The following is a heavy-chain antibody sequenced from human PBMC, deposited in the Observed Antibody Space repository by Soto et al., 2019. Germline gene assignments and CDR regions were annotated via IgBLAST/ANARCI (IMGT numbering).Heavy chain of an antibody. Sequence: QVQLVQSGAEVKKPGSSVKVSCKASGGTFSSYTISWVRQAPGQGLEWMGRIIPILGIANYAQKYQGRVTITAEKSTSTAYMELSSLRSEDTAVYYCASSFSDAFDIWGQGTMVTVSS. CDR3: ASSFSDAFDI. J-gene: IGHJ3*02. CDR2: IIPILGIA. V-gene: IGHV1-69*02. CDR1: GGTFSSYT.